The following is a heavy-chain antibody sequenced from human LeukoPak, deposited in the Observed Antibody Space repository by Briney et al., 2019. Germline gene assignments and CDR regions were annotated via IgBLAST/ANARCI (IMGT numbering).Heavy chain of an antibody. V-gene: IGHV1-69*05. CDR3: ASYHSSGLDY. CDR1: GGTFSSYA. J-gene: IGHJ4*02. Sequence: SVKVSCKASGGTFSSYAISWVRQAPGQGLEWRGRIIPIFGTANYAQKFQGRVTITTDESTSTAYMELSSLRSEDTAVYYCASYHSSGLDYWGQGTLVTVSS. D-gene: IGHD6-19*01. CDR2: IIPIFGTA.